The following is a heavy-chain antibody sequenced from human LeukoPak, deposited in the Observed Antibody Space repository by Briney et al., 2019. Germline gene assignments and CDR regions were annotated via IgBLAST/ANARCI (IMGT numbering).Heavy chain of an antibody. J-gene: IGHJ5*02. Sequence: SETLSLTCTVSGGSIRSYYWSWIRQPPGKGLEWIGYIYYSGSTNYNPSLKSRVTISVDTSKNQFSLKLSSVTAADTAVYYCARAPRLWFGELFWFDPWGQGTLVTVSS. CDR2: IYYSGST. V-gene: IGHV4-59*01. CDR3: ARAPRLWFGELFWFDP. D-gene: IGHD3-10*01. CDR1: GGSIRSYY.